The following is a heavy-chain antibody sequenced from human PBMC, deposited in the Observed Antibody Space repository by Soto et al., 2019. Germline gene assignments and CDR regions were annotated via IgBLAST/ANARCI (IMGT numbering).Heavy chain of an antibody. J-gene: IGHJ6*02. Sequence: SETLSLTCSVSGGSIRTYYWNWIRQPPGGGLEWIAYIHYSGVTNYSPSLRGRVSISIDRSNNEFSLKVSSVTAADTAVYYCARDRAEGSSSTPAGGMDVWGPGTTVTVSS. CDR2: IHYSGVT. D-gene: IGHD6-6*01. CDR3: ARDRAEGSSSTPAGGMDV. CDR1: GGSIRTYY. V-gene: IGHV4-59*01.